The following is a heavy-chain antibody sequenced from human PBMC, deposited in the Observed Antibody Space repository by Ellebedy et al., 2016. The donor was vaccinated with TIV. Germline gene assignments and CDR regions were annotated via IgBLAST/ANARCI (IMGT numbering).Heavy chain of an antibody. V-gene: IGHV4-4*09. CDR1: GGSIRSYY. Sequence: MPSETLSLTCTVSGGSIRSYYWSWIRQSPGKGRDWIGYIYASGRTNYNPSLKSRVTISVDTSKNQFSLNLSSVTAADTAMYYCARSRGISSGSPFDSWGQGTPVTVSS. D-gene: IGHD6-6*01. J-gene: IGHJ4*02. CDR2: IYASGRT. CDR3: ARSRGISSGSPFDS.